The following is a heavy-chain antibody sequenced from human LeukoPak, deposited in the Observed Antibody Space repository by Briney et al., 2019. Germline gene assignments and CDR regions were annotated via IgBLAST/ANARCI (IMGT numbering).Heavy chain of an antibody. V-gene: IGHV1-2*02. CDR2: INPNSGGT. CDR3: ARDFRDIVVVLGMDV. D-gene: IGHD2-2*01. Sequence: ASVKVSCKASGYTFTGYYMHWVRQAPGQGHEWMGWINPNSGGTNYAQKFQGRVTMTRDTSISTAYMELSRLRSDDTAVYYCARDFRDIVVVLGMDVWGQGTTVTVSS. CDR1: GYTFTGYY. J-gene: IGHJ6*02.